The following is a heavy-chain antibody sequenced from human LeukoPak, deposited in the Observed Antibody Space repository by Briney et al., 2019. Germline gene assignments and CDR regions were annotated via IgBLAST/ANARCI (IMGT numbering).Heavy chain of an antibody. Sequence: SVKVSCKTSGGTFSSYAISWVRQAPGQGLEWMGGIISIFGTANYAQKFQGRVTITADESTSTAYMELSSLRSEDTAVYYCARDSPDIVVVPAAWGGMDVWGKGTTVTVSS. J-gene: IGHJ6*04. CDR3: ARDSPDIVVVPAAWGGMDV. D-gene: IGHD2-2*01. V-gene: IGHV1-69*13. CDR2: IISIFGTA. CDR1: GGTFSSYA.